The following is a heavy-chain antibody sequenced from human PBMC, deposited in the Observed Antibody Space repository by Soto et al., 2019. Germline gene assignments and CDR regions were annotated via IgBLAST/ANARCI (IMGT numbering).Heavy chain of an antibody. CDR3: ARGDRGGSGSPATYYYSGLDV. CDR1: GFTFSSYA. Sequence: GGSLRLSCAASGFTFSSYAMSWVRQAPGKGLEWVSSVSAGGDMTYYSDSVKGRFTISRDNSNNALFLQMNSLRIEDTALYYCARGDRGGSGSPATYYYSGLDVWGQGTTVTVSS. D-gene: IGHD3-10*01. V-gene: IGHV3-23*01. CDR2: VSAGGDMT. J-gene: IGHJ6*02.